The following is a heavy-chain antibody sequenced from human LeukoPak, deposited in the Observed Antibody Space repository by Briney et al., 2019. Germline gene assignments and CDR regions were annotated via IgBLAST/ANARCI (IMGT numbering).Heavy chain of an antibody. Sequence: GGSLRLSCAASGFTFDDYAMHWVRQATGKGLEWVSGISWNSGSIGYADSVKGRFTISRDNAKNSLYLQMNSLRAEDTALYYCAASNVAYYYYYMDVWGKGTTVTVSS. J-gene: IGHJ6*03. CDR1: GFTFDDYA. CDR3: AASNVAYYYYYMDV. CDR2: ISWNSGSI. V-gene: IGHV3-9*01.